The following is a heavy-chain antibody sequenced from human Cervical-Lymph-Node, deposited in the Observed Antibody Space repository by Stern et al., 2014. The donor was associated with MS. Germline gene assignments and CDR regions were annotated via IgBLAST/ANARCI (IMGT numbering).Heavy chain of an antibody. CDR3: ARETGGYTYGDTDFFDY. Sequence: QVQLQESGPGLVKPSQTLSLTCIVSGGSISSGSFYWNWIRQPAGKGLEWIGRIYSSGSTNYNPYLKSRVTLLGDTSKNQFSLKLISMTAADTAVYYCARETGGYTYGDTDFFDYWGQGALVTVSS. D-gene: IGHD5-18*01. V-gene: IGHV4-61*02. J-gene: IGHJ4*02. CDR1: GGSISSGSFY. CDR2: IYSSGST.